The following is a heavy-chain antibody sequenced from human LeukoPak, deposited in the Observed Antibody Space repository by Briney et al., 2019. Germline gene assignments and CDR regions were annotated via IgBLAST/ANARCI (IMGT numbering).Heavy chain of an antibody. CDR2: ISTRSTYI. V-gene: IGHV3-21*01. CDR3: ARARGRSINDAFDI. J-gene: IGHJ3*02. Sequence: GGSLRLSCAASGFTFSTYSMNWVRQAPGKGLGWVSCISTRSTYIYYADSVKGRFTISRDNAKNSLYLQMNSLRAEDTAVYYCARARGRSINDAFDIWGQGTMVTVSS. CDR1: GFTFSTYS. D-gene: IGHD3-16*01.